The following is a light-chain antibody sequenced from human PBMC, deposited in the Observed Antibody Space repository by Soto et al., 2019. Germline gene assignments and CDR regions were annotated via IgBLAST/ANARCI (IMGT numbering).Light chain of an antibody. V-gene: IGKV1-39*01. Sequence: DIQMTQSPSTLSASVGDRFAITCRASQSFGTWLAWYQQRPGKAPKLLIYAASSLQSGVPSRFSGSGSGTDFTLTISSLQPEDFATYYCQQSYSTPWTFGQGTKVDI. CDR2: AAS. CDR1: QSFGTW. CDR3: QQSYSTPWT. J-gene: IGKJ1*01.